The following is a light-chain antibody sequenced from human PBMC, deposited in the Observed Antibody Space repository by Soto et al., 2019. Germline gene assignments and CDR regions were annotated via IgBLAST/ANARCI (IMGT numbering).Light chain of an antibody. CDR2: LDSDGSH. CDR3: QTWGTGIHVV. V-gene: IGLV4-69*01. Sequence: QSVLTQSPSASASRGASVKLTCTLNSGHSSYAIAWHQQQPEKGPRYLMKLDSDGSHTKGDAIPDRFSGSSSGAERYLTISSLQSEVEADYYCQTWGTGIHVVFGGGTTLTVL. CDR1: SGHSSYA. J-gene: IGLJ2*01.